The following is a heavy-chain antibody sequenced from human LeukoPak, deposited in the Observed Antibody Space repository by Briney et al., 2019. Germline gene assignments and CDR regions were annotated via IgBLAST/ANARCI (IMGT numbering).Heavy chain of an antibody. V-gene: IGHV4-4*07. J-gene: IGHJ4*02. CDR2: IHSSGST. Sequence: PSETLSLTCIVSGGSISNYFWSWIRQPAVQGLEWIGRIHSSGSTNYNPSLRSRVTMSVDTSKNQFSLRLTSVTAADTAVYYCARNPVTGENPKFDYWGQGTLVTVSS. CDR3: ARNPVTGENPKFDY. CDR1: GGSISNYF. D-gene: IGHD6-19*01.